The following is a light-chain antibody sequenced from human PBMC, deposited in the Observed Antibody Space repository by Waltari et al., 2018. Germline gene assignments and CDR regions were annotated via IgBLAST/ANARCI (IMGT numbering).Light chain of an antibody. CDR3: CSYAGNYIWV. CDR2: DVT. Sequence: QSAPTQPAAVSGSPGQSVTISCTGASSDIGRYDLVSWYQQHPGNAPKLVISDVTKRPSGVSDRFSGSKSGDTASLTISGLQFEDEADYYCCSYAGNYIWVFGGGTRLTVL. CDR1: SSDIGRYDL. V-gene: IGLV2-23*02. J-gene: IGLJ3*02.